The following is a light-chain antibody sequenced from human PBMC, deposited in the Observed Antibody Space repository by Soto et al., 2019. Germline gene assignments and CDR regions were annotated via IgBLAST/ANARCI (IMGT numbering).Light chain of an antibody. CDR1: SSDVGSYNL. CDR3: CSFGV. J-gene: IGLJ1*01. V-gene: IGLV2-23*02. CDR2: EVS. Sequence: QSVLTQPASVSGSPGQSITLSCPGTSSDVGSYNLVSWYQQHPGKAPKLMIYEVSKRPSGVSNRFSGSKSGNTASLTISGLQAEDEADYYCCSFGVFGTGTKVTVL.